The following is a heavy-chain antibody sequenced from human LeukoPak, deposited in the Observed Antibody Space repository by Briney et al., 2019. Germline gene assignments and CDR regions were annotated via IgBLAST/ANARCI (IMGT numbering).Heavy chain of an antibody. D-gene: IGHD5-18*01. CDR1: GGSISSGSYY. J-gene: IGHJ4*02. Sequence: PSQTLSLTCTVSGGSISSGSYYWSWIRQPAGKGLEWIGRIYTSGSTNYNPSLKSRVTISVDTSKNQFSLKLSSVTAADTAVYYCARSRIQLWSFDYWGQGTLVTVSS. CDR3: ARSRIQLWSFDY. V-gene: IGHV4-61*02. CDR2: IYTSGST.